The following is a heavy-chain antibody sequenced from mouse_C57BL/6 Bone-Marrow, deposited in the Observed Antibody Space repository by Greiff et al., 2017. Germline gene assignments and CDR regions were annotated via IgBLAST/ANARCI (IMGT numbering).Heavy chain of an antibody. Sequence: EVKLVESGGGLVKPGGSLKLSCAASGFTFSSYTMSWVRQTPEKRLEWVATISGGGGNTYYPDSVKGRFTISRDNAKNTLYLQMSSLRSEDTALYYCARQDYGSSYWYFDVWGTGTTVTVSS. V-gene: IGHV5-9*01. CDR3: ARQDYGSSYWYFDV. D-gene: IGHD1-1*01. CDR1: GFTFSSYT. CDR2: ISGGGGNT. J-gene: IGHJ1*03.